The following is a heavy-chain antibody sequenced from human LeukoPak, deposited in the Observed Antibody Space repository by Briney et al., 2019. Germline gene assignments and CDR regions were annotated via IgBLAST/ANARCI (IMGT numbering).Heavy chain of an antibody. J-gene: IGHJ4*02. Sequence: GGSLRLSCAASGFTFSTYGMHWVRQAPGKGLEGVAFIHYDGSNKYYADSVKGRFTISRDNSKNTLYLQMNGLRAEDTAVYYCATLIVDATKFDYWGQGTLVTVSS. CDR1: GFTFSTYG. CDR3: ATLIVDATKFDY. D-gene: IGHD3-22*01. V-gene: IGHV3-30*02. CDR2: IHYDGSNK.